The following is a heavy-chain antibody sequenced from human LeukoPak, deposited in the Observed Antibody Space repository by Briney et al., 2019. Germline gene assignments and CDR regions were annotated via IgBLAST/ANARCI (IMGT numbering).Heavy chain of an antibody. J-gene: IGHJ4*02. CDR2: ISWDGGST. D-gene: IGHD3-10*01. CDR1: GFTFDDYA. Sequence: GGSLGLSCAASGFTFDDYAMHWVRQAPGKGLEWVSLISWDGGSTYYADSVKGRFTISRDNSKNSLYLQMNSLRAEDTALYYCAKGALWFGEAVDYWGQGTLVTVSS. V-gene: IGHV3-43D*04. CDR3: AKGALWFGEAVDY.